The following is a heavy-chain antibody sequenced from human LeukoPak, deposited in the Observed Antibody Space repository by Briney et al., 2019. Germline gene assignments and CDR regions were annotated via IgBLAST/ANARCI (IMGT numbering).Heavy chain of an antibody. J-gene: IGHJ6*03. D-gene: IGHD2-2*01. CDR2: INPIRGGT. CDR1: GYTFTGYY. Sequence: ASVNVSCKASGYTFTGYYMHWVRQAPGQGLEWMGWINPIRGGTNYAQKFQGRVTMTRDTSISTAYMELSRLRSDDTAVYYCARAHCSSTSCYGWYYYYYMDVWGKGTTVTVSS. V-gene: IGHV1-2*02. CDR3: ARAHCSSTSCYGWYYYYYMDV.